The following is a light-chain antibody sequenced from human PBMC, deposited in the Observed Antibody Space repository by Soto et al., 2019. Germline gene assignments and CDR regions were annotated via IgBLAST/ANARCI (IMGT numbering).Light chain of an antibody. V-gene: IGLV2-11*01. CDR2: DVS. Sequence: QSALTQPRSVSGSPGQTVTISCTGTSSDGGSYDYVSWYQQQPGKAPTLMIYDVSQTPSGVPDRFSGSKSGNTASLIISGLQAEDEADYYCCSYAGSYTYVFGTGTKVTVL. J-gene: IGLJ1*01. CDR1: SSDGGSYDY. CDR3: CSYAGSYTYV.